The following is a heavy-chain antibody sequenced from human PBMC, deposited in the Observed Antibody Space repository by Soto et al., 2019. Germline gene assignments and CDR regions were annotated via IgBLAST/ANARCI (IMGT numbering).Heavy chain of an antibody. D-gene: IGHD3-16*01. V-gene: IGHV1-18*01. Sequence: QVKLVQSGAEVKKPGASVKVSCKASGYTFTSYGISWVRQAPGQGLEWMGWINGYNGNTNHAQKLQGRVTMSTDTSTSPDYKELRSLRSDDADVYYCARMGDVPYYYYGMDVWGQGTTVTVSS. CDR2: INGYNGNT. J-gene: IGHJ6*02. CDR1: GYTFTSYG. CDR3: ARMGDVPYYYYGMDV.